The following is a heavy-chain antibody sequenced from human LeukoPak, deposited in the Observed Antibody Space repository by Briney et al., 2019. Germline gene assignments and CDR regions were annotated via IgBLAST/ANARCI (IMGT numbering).Heavy chain of an antibody. CDR3: ARHRSSWLIDY. CDR1: GFTFNTYA. D-gene: IGHD6-6*01. Sequence: GGSLRLSCAASGFTFNTYAMRWVRQAPGERRQWVSGISDSGGNTYYADSVRGRFTISRDNSKTTLYLQMNSLRAEDTAVYYCARHRSSWLIDYWGQGTLVTVSS. CDR2: ISDSGGNT. V-gene: IGHV3-23*01. J-gene: IGHJ4*02.